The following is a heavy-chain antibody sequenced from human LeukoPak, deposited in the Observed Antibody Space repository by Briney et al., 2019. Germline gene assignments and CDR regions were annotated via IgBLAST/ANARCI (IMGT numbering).Heavy chain of an antibody. D-gene: IGHD2-21*02. Sequence: PGGSLRLSCAASGFTVSSNYMSWVRLAPGKGLEWVSVIYSGGGTDYADSVRGRFTISRGNSKNTLYLQMNSLRAEDTAVYYCARAVGVTAIHNAFDIWGQGTMVTVSS. J-gene: IGHJ3*02. CDR3: ARAVGVTAIHNAFDI. V-gene: IGHV3-66*02. CDR1: GFTVSSNY. CDR2: IYSGGGT.